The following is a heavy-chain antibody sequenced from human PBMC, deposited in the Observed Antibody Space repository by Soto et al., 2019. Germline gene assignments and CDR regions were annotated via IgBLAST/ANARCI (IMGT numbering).Heavy chain of an antibody. V-gene: IGHV3-74*01. Sequence: EVQLVESGGGLVQPGGSLRLSCAASGFTFSSYWMHWVRQAPGKGLVWVSRINSDGSSTSYADSVKGRFTISRDNAKNTPEPAKNRLRAGDTAVDYWVRTSLVVAAATREDYWGQGTLVTVSS. CDR2: INSDGSST. CDR1: GFTFSSYW. J-gene: IGHJ4*02. D-gene: IGHD2-15*01. CDR3: VRTSLVVAAATREDY.